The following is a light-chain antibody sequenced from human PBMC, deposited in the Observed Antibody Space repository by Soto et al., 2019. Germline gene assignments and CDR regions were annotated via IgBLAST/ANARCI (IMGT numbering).Light chain of an antibody. CDR3: CSYAGTYTLWV. V-gene: IGLV2-11*01. CDR1: SSDVGGYNY. CDR2: DVS. Sequence: QSALPQPRSVSGSPGQSVTISCTGTSSDVGGYNYVSWYQQYPGKAPKLVIYDVSKRPSGVPDRFSGSKSGNTASLTISGLQAEDEADYYCCSYAGTYTLWVFGGGTKLTVL. J-gene: IGLJ3*02.